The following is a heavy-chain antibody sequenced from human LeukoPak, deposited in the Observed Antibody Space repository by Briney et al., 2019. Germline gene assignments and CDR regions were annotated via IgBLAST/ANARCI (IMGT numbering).Heavy chain of an antibody. D-gene: IGHD3-10*01. CDR1: GGTFISYA. J-gene: IGHJ6*03. V-gene: IGHV1-69*05. Sequence: ASVKVSCKASGGTFISYAISWVRQAPGQGLEWMGGIIPIFGTANYAQKFQGRVTITTDESTSTAYMELSSLRSEDTAVYYCARASSAGIYYYYYMDVWGKGTTVTVSS. CDR2: IIPIFGTA. CDR3: ARASSAGIYYYYYMDV.